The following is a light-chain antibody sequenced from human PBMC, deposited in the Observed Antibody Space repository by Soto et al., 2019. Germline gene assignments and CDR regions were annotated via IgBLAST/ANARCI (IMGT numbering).Light chain of an antibody. CDR2: DVG. V-gene: IGLV2-14*03. CDR1: SSDIGDSNY. CDR3: SSFRSSSTSYV. Sequence: QSALAQPASMSVSPGQSITISATGNSSDIGDSNYVSWYQQHPGKAPKLVIYDVGNRPSGVSNRFSGSKSANTASLTISGLQAEDEADYYCSSFRSSSTSYVFGTGTKVTVL. J-gene: IGLJ1*01.